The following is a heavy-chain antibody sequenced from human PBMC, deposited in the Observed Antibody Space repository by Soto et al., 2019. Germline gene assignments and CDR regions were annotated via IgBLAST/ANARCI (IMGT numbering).Heavy chain of an antibody. CDR3: ARARMVRGIIYYYGMDV. V-gene: IGHV4-31*03. D-gene: IGHD3-10*01. Sequence: QVQLQESGPGLVKSSQTLSLTCTVSGGSISSDGNYWSWIRQHPGKGLEWIGYIYYSGSTYYNPSLTSRVTISVDTSKNQFSLKLNSVTAADTAVYYCARARMVRGIIYYYGMDVWGPGTTVTVSS. J-gene: IGHJ6*02. CDR1: GGSISSDGNY. CDR2: IYYSGST.